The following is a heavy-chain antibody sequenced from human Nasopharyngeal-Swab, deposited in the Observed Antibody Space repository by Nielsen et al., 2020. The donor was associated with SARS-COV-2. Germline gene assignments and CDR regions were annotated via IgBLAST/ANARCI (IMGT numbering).Heavy chain of an antibody. Sequence: SETLSLTCTVSGGSISSSSYYWGWIRQPPGKGLEWIGSIYYSGSTYYNPPLKSRVTISVDTSTNQFSLKLSSVTAAETAVYYCARHRGLRSYYYGMDVWGQGTTVTVSS. CDR3: ARHRGLRSYYYGMDV. V-gene: IGHV4-39*01. CDR2: IYYSGST. J-gene: IGHJ6*02. D-gene: IGHD4-17*01. CDR1: GGSISSSSYY.